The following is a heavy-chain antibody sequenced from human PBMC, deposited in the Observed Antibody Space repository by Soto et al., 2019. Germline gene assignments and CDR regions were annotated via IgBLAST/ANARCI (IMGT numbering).Heavy chain of an antibody. D-gene: IGHD3-22*01. Sequence: SETLSLTCTVSGGSISSGGYYWSWIRQHPGKGLEWIGYIHYSGSTYYNPSLKSRVTISVDTSKNQFSLKLSSVTAADTAVYYCARGHDSSCDYPDPYYYYAMDGWGQGTTVTVYS. J-gene: IGHJ6*02. V-gene: IGHV4-31*03. CDR2: IHYSGST. CDR3: ARGHDSSCDYPDPYYYYAMDG. CDR1: GGSISSGGYY.